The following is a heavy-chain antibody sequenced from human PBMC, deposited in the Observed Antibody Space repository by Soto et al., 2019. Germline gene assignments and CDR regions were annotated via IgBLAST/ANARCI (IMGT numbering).Heavy chain of an antibody. CDR1: GFTFSSYA. Sequence: EVQLLESGGGLVQPGGSLRLSCAASGFTFSSYAMSWVRQAPGKGLEWVSAISGSGGSTYYADSVKGRFTISRDNSKNTLYLQMNSLRAEDTAVYYCAKDGSPYGSGSYYYYYYGMDVWGQGTTVTVSS. V-gene: IGHV3-23*01. CDR3: AKDGSPYGSGSYYYYYYGMDV. D-gene: IGHD3-10*01. CDR2: ISGSGGST. J-gene: IGHJ6*02.